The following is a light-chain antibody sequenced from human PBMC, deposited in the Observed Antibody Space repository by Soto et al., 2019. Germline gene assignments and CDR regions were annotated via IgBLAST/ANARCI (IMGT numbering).Light chain of an antibody. CDR2: GAS. J-gene: IGKJ5*01. V-gene: IGKV3-20*01. Sequence: EIVLTQSPGTLSLSPGERATLSCRASQSVSNNYLAWYQQKPGQAPRLLMFGASSRATGIADRFSGSGSGTESTLTISRLEPEDFAVYYCQQYGSSPTFGQGTRLEIK. CDR3: QQYGSSPT. CDR1: QSVSNNY.